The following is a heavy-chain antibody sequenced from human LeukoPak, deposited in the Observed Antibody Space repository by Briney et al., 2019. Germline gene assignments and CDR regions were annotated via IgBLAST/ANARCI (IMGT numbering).Heavy chain of an antibody. CDR1: GGAMNSYY. CDR2: IYNSET. CDR3: ARHRDYGTGWYGFDY. V-gene: IGHV4-59*08. J-gene: IGHJ4*02. Sequence: PSETLSLTCTVSGGAMNSYYWSWIRQPPGKGLEWIAYIYNSETNYTPSLKSRVTISVDTSKNQFSLRLSSVTAADTAVYYWARHRDYGTGWYGFDYWGQGTLVTVSS. D-gene: IGHD6-19*01.